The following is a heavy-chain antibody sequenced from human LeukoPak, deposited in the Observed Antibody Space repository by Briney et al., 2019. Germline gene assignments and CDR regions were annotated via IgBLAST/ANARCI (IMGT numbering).Heavy chain of an antibody. CDR2: IYYSGST. V-gene: IGHV4-39*07. CDR3: ARDCLTHFDY. CDR1: GGSISSSSYY. J-gene: IGHJ4*02. Sequence: SETLSLTCTVSGGSISSSSYYWGWIRQPPGKGLEWIGSIYYSGSTYYNPSLKSRVTISVDTSKNQFSLKLSSVTAADTAVYYCARDCLTHFDYWGQGTLVTVSS.